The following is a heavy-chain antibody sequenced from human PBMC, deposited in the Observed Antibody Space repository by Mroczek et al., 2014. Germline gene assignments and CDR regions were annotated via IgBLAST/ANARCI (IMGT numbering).Heavy chain of an antibody. J-gene: IGHJ4*02. V-gene: IGHV4-59*01. D-gene: IGHD4-17*01. Sequence: QVQLVQSGPGLVKPSETLSLTCTVSGGSISSYYWSWIRQPPGKGLEWIGYIYYSGSTNYNPSLKSRVTISVDTSKNQFSLKLSSVTAADTAVYYCARATTTVTRDFDYWGQGTLVTVSS. CDR1: GGSISSYY. CDR3: ARATTTVTRDFDY. CDR2: IYYSGST.